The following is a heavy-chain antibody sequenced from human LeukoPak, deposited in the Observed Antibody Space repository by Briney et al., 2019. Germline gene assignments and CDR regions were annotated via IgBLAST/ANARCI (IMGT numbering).Heavy chain of an antibody. J-gene: IGHJ3*02. D-gene: IGHD6-13*01. CDR1: GFTFSSYA. CDR2: ISGSGGST. CDR3: ARDPPSLYSSSWFDHDAFDI. Sequence: GGSLRLSCAASGFTFSSYAMSWVRQAPGKGLEWVSAISGSGGSTYYADSVKGRFTISRDNAKNSLYLQMNSLRAEDTAVYYCARDPPSLYSSSWFDHDAFDIWGQGTMVTVSS. V-gene: IGHV3-23*01.